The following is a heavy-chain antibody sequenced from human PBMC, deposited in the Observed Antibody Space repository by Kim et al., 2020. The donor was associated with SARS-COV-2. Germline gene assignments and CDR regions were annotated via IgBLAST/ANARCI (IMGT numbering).Heavy chain of an antibody. V-gene: IGHV4-34*01. Sequence: SETLSLTCAVYGGSFSGYYWSWIRQPPGKGLEWIGEINHSGSTNYNPSLKSRVTISVDTSKNQFSLKLSSVTAADTAVYYCARGLEQQLVIDYWGQGTLVTVSS. CDR1: GGSFSGYY. D-gene: IGHD6-13*01. CDR3: ARGLEQQLVIDY. CDR2: INHSGST. J-gene: IGHJ4*02.